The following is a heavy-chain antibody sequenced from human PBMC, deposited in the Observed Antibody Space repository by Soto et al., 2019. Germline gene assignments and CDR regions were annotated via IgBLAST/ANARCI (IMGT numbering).Heavy chain of an antibody. CDR2: IYYSGST. Sequence: SETLSLTCTVSGGSISSSSYYWGWIRQPPGKGLEWIGSIYYSGSTYYNPSLESRVTISVDTSKNQFSLKLSSVTAADTAVYYCASATMVRGVIREVWFDPWGQGTLVTVSS. J-gene: IGHJ5*02. D-gene: IGHD3-10*01. CDR1: GGSISSSSYY. CDR3: ASATMVRGVIREVWFDP. V-gene: IGHV4-39*01.